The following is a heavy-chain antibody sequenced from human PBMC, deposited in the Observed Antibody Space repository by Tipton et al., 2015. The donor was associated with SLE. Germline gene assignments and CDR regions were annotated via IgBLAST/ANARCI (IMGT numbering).Heavy chain of an antibody. CDR2: IYYSGST. CDR3: ARQQIAAAEYYFDY. Sequence: TLSLTCAVSGYSISIDYYWGWIRQPPGKGLEWIGYIYYSGSTNYNPSLKSRVTISVDTSKNQFSLKLSSVTAADTAVYYCARQQIAAAEYYFDYWGQGTLVTVSS. D-gene: IGHD6-13*01. J-gene: IGHJ4*02. V-gene: IGHV4-38-2*01. CDR1: GYSISIDYY.